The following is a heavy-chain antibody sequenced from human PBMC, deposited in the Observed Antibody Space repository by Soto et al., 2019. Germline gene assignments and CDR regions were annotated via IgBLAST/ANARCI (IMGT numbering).Heavy chain of an antibody. CDR3: ARVPYYGAGSYHPETNWFDP. CDR1: GGSISSGGYY. J-gene: IGHJ5*02. CDR2: IYYSGST. V-gene: IGHV4-31*03. Sequence: QVQLQESGPGRVKPSQTLSLTCTVSGGSISSGGYYWSWIRQHPGKGLEWIGYIYYSGSTYYNPSLKSRVTISVDPSKNQSSLKLSSVTAADTAVYYCARVPYYGAGSYHPETNWFDPWGQGTLVTVSS. D-gene: IGHD3-10*01.